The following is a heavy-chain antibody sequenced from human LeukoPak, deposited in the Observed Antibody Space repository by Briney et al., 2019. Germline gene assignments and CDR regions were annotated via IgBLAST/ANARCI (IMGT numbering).Heavy chain of an antibody. D-gene: IGHD3-9*01. Sequence: SGGSLRLSCAASGFTFSSYAMHWVSQAPGKGLEWVAVISYDGSNKYYADSVKGRFTISRDNSKNTLYLQMNSLRAEDTAVYYCARAGNILTGYSFDYWGQGTLVTVSS. J-gene: IGHJ4*02. V-gene: IGHV3-30*04. CDR3: ARAGNILTGYSFDY. CDR2: ISYDGSNK. CDR1: GFTFSSYA.